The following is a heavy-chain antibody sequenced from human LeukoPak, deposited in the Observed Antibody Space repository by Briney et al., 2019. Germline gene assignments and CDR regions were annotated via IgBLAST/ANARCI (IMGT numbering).Heavy chain of an antibody. J-gene: IGHJ4*02. CDR2: IYYSGST. CDR3: AANEGSDLDY. Sequence: KPSETLSLTCTVSGGSVSSGSYYWSWIRQPPGKGLEWIGYIYYSGSTNYNPSLKSRVTISADTSKNQFSLKLSSVTAADTAAYYCAANEGSDLDYWGQGTLVTVSS. V-gene: IGHV4-61*01. CDR1: GGSVSSGSYY. D-gene: IGHD1-1*01.